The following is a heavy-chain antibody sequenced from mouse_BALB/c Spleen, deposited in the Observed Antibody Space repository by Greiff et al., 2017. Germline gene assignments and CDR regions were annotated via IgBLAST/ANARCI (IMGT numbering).Heavy chain of an antibody. D-gene: IGHD3-1*01. V-gene: IGHV1S56*01. J-gene: IGHJ4*01. Sequence: VQLQQSGAELVRPGVSVKISCKGSGYTFTDYAMHWVKQRPGQGLEWIGWIYPGDGSTKYNEKFKGKATLTADKSSSTAYMQLSSLTSENSAVYFCARSGLRGNYAMDYWGQGTSVTVSS. CDR1: GYTFTDYA. CDR2: IYPGDGST. CDR3: ARSGLRGNYAMDY.